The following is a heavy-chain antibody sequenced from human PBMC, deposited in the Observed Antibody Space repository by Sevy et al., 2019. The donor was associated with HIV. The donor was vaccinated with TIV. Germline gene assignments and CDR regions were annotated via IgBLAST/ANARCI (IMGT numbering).Heavy chain of an antibody. V-gene: IGHV3-23*01. J-gene: IGHJ4*02. Sequence: GESLKISCAASGFTFSSYAMSWVRQAPGKGLEWVSTFSFGCGKINYADSVKGRFTISRDNSKNTLYLQMHSLRAEDTAVYYCAREGCSKPHDYWGQGALVTVS. CDR1: GFTFSSYA. CDR3: AREGCSKPHDY. D-gene: IGHD3-10*02. CDR2: FSFGCGKI.